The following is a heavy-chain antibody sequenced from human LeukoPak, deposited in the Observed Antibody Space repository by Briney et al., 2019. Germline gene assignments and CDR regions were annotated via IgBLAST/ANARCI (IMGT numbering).Heavy chain of an antibody. CDR2: INPNSGGT. Sequence: ASVKVSCKASGYTFTGYYMHWVRQAPGQGLEWMGRINPNSGGTNYAQKFQGRVTITADESTSTAYMELSSLRSEDTAVYYCARPEKYGGYDFDYWGQGTLVTVSS. CDR3: ARPEKYGGYDFDY. J-gene: IGHJ4*02. CDR1: GYTFTGYY. D-gene: IGHD5-12*01. V-gene: IGHV1-2*06.